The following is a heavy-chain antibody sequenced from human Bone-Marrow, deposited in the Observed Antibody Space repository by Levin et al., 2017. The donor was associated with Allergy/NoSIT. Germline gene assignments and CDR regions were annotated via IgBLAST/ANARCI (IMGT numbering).Heavy chain of an antibody. Sequence: AGGSLRLSCSASGFTFSTYRMHWVRQAPGKGLQYVSAITSDGRNTYYADSVKGRFTISRDNSKNTLFFQMSSLTAEDTAMYYCVRKSSNDWYDYWGQGTLVTVSS. V-gene: IGHV3-64D*06. CDR3: VRKSSNDWYDY. CDR2: ITSDGRNT. J-gene: IGHJ4*02. D-gene: IGHD3-9*01. CDR1: GFTFSTYR.